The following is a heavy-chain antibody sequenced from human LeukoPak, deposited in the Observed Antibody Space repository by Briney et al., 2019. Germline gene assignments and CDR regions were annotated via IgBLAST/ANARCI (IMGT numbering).Heavy chain of an antibody. J-gene: IGHJ4*02. Sequence: SETLSLTCTVSGGSISSYYWSWIRQPPGKGLEWIGYIYYSGSTNYNPSLKSRATISVDTSKNQFSLKLSSVTAADTAVYYCARGIRDGYKWRGDYFDYWGQGTLVTVSS. CDR2: IYYSGST. CDR1: GGSISSYY. V-gene: IGHV4-59*01. D-gene: IGHD5-24*01. CDR3: ARGIRDGYKWRGDYFDY.